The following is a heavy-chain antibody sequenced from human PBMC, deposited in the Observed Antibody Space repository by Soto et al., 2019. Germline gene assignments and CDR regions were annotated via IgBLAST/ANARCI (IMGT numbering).Heavy chain of an antibody. CDR1: GGTFSSYA. V-gene: IGHV1-69*01. CDR2: IIPIFGTA. Sequence: QVQLVQSGAEVKKPGSSVKVSCKASGGTFSSYAISWVRQAPGQGLEWMGGIIPIFGTANYAQKFQGRVTITASESTSTAYMELSSLRSEDTAVYHCARGLWELRQYYYYGMDVWGQGTTVTVSS. J-gene: IGHJ6*02. D-gene: IGHD1-26*01. CDR3: ARGLWELRQYYYYGMDV.